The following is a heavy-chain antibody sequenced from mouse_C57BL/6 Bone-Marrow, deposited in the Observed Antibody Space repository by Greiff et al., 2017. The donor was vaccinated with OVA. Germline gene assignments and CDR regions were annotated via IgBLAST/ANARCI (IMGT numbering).Heavy chain of an antibody. CDR3: TRGNDAAY. J-gene: IGHJ3*01. D-gene: IGHD2-12*01. Sequence: EVKLVESGGGLVQPGGSTKLSCVASGFTFSNYWMNWVRQSPEKGLEWVAQIRLKSDNYATHYAESVKGRFTISRDDSKSSVYLQMNNLRAEDTGIYYCTRGNDAAYWGQGTLVTVSA. CDR1: GFTFSNYW. CDR2: IRLKSDNYAT. V-gene: IGHV6-3*01.